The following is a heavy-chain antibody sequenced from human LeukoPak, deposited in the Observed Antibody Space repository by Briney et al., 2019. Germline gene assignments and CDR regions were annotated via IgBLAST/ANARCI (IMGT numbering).Heavy chain of an antibody. CDR2: TYYRSKWYN. V-gene: IGHV6-1*01. CDR3: ARSYSGYEGQEVENDY. D-gene: IGHD5-12*01. J-gene: IGHJ4*02. Sequence: QTLSPTCAISGDSVSSNSAAWNWIRQSPSRGLEWLGRTYYRSKWYNDYAVSVKSRITINPDTSKNQFSLQLDSVTPEDTAVYYCARSYSGYEGQEVENDYWGQGALVTVSS. CDR1: GDSVSSNSAA.